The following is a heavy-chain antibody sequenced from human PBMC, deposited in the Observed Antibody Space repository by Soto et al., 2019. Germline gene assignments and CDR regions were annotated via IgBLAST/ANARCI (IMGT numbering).Heavy chain of an antibody. CDR3: ARDGVTGTTSYFDY. CDR2: MWYDGSNE. J-gene: IGHJ4*02. V-gene: IGHV3-33*01. Sequence: PGGSLRLSCAASGFTFSSYGMHWVRQAPGQGREWVAVMWYDGSNEYYADSVKGRFTISRDNSKSTLFLQMNSLRAEDTAVYYCARDGVTGTTSYFDYWGQGTLVTVSS. CDR1: GFTFSSYG. D-gene: IGHD1-7*01.